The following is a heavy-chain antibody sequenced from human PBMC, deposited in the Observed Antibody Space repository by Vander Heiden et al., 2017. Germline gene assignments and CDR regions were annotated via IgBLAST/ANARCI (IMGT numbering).Heavy chain of an antibody. CDR2: ISGSGGSP. CDR1: GFPFNNYA. CDR3: AKDVWGTSGYYPDY. D-gene: IGHD3-22*01. V-gene: IGHV3-23*01. J-gene: IGHJ4*02. Sequence: EVHLLESGGGLVQPGGSLRLSCAASGFPFNNYAMSWVRQAPGKGLEWVSGISGSGGSPRYADSVEGRFTISRDNSKNTLYLQMDTLRAEDTAVYYCAKDVWGTSGYYPDYWGQGTLVAVSS.